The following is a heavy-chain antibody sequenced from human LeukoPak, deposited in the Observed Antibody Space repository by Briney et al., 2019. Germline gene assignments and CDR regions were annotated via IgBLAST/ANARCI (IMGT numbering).Heavy chain of an antibody. D-gene: IGHD3-9*01. CDR2: INPNSGGT. Sequence: GASVKVSCKASGYTFTSYDIDWVRQATGQGLEWMGWINPNSGGTNYAQKFQGRVTMTRDTSISTAYMELSRLRSDDTAVYYCARTYYDILTGYSWGQGTLVTVSS. CDR1: GYTFTSYD. CDR3: ARTYYDILTGYS. V-gene: IGHV1-2*02. J-gene: IGHJ5*02.